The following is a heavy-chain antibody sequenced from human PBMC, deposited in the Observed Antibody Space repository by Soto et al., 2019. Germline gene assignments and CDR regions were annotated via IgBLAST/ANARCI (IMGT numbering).Heavy chain of an antibody. CDR3: ARDHVQEGGYYYYYGMDV. V-gene: IGHV3-30-3*01. D-gene: IGHD3-16*01. J-gene: IGHJ6*02. CDR2: ISYDGSNK. Sequence: QVQLVESGGGVVQPGRSLRLSCAASGFTFSSYAMHWVRQAPGKGLEWVAVISYDGSNKYYADSVKGRFTISRDNSKNTLYLQMNSLRAEDTAVYYCARDHVQEGGYYYYYGMDVWGQGTTVTVSS. CDR1: GFTFSSYA.